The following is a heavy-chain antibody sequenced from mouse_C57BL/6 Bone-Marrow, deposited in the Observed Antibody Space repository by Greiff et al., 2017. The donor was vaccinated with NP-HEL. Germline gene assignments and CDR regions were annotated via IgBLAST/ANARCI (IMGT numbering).Heavy chain of an antibody. Sequence: EVQLQQSGAELVRPGASVKLSCTASGFNIKDDYMHWVKQRPEQGLEWIGWIDPENGDTEYASKFPGKATITADTSSNTAYLQLSSLTSEDTAVYYCTTNFYYYGSSYWYFDVWGTGTTVTVSS. CDR2: IDPENGDT. CDR3: TTNFYYYGSSYWYFDV. CDR1: GFNIKDDY. V-gene: IGHV14-4*01. J-gene: IGHJ1*03. D-gene: IGHD1-1*01.